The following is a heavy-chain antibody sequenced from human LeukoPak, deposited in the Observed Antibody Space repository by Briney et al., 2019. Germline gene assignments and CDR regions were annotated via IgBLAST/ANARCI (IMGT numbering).Heavy chain of an antibody. CDR1: GYTFSSYA. J-gene: IGHJ4*02. CDR2: IIPIFGTA. V-gene: IGHV1-69*06. Sequence: SGKVSCKASGYTFSSYAISWVRQAPGQGLEWMGGIIPIFGTANYAQKFQGRVTITADKSTSTAYMELSSLRSEDTAVYYCARDRVVGGGYFDYWGQGTLVTVSS. CDR3: ARDRVVGGGYFDY. D-gene: IGHD2-2*01.